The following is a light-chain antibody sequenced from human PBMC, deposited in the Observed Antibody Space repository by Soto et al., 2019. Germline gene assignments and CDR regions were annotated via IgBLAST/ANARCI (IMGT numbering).Light chain of an antibody. V-gene: IGLV2-8*01. CDR1: SSDVGGYNY. CDR2: EVT. J-gene: IGLJ2*01. Sequence: QSALTQPPSASGSPGQSVTISCTGTSSDVGGYNYVSWYQQHPGKAPKLIIYEVTKRPSGVPDRFSGSKSGNTASLTVSGLHTDDEADYYCSSYAGSNNLLFGGGTQLTVL. CDR3: SSYAGSNNLL.